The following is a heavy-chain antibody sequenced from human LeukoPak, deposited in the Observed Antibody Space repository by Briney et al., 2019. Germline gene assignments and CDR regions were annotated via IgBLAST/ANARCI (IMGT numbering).Heavy chain of an antibody. D-gene: IGHD3-16*02. CDR2: IYTSGST. CDR1: GGSISNYY. J-gene: IGHJ4*02. Sequence: PSETLSLTCTVSGGSISNYYWSWIRQPAGKGLEWIGRIYTSGSTNYNPSLKSRVTMSVDTSKNQFSLKLSSVTAADTAVYYCARADYVWGSYRYQYYFDYWGQGTLVTVSS. V-gene: IGHV4-4*07. CDR3: ARADYVWGSYRYQYYFDY.